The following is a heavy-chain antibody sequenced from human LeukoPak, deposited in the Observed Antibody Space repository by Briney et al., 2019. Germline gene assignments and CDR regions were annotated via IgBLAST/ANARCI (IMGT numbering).Heavy chain of an antibody. CDR2: INPSGGST. CDR3: ARGHCSGGRCYEDDY. Sequence: GASVKVSCKASGYTFTSYYIHWVRQAPGQGLEWMGIINPSGGSTSYAQKFQGRVTMTRDTSTSTVYMELSSLRSEDTAMYYCARGHCSGGRCYEDDYWGQGTLVTVSS. J-gene: IGHJ4*02. V-gene: IGHV1-46*01. CDR1: GYTFTSYY. D-gene: IGHD2-15*01.